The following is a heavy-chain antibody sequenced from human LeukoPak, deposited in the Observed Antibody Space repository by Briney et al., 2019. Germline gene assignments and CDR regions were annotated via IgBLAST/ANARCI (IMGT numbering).Heavy chain of an antibody. CDR2: IYYSGST. V-gene: IGHV4-59*01. D-gene: IGHD2-15*01. CDR1: GGSISSYY. J-gene: IGHJ5*02. CDR3: AAERVVAAAAFDP. Sequence: SETLSLTCTVSGGSISSYYWSWIRQPPGKGLEWIGYIYYSGSTNYNPSLKSRVTISVDTSKNQFSLKLSSVTAADTAVYYCAAERVVAAAAFDPWGQGTLVTVSS.